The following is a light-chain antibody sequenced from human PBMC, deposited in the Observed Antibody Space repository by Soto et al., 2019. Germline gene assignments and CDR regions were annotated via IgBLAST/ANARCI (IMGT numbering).Light chain of an antibody. CDR2: GAS. CDR1: QSVSSSY. V-gene: IGKV3-20*01. CDR3: QHYGTSWT. Sequence: SVLTQSPCTLSLSPGESDTLSCRASQSVSSSYLSLYQQKPGQAPRLVIYGASSRATGIPDRFSGSGSGTDFTLTISRLAHEDFAVYYCQHYGTSWTFGQGTKVDIK. J-gene: IGKJ1*01.